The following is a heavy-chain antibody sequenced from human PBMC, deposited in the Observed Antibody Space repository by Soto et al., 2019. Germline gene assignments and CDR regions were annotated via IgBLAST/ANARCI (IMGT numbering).Heavy chain of an antibody. D-gene: IGHD6-13*01. V-gene: IGHV1-69*06. CDR3: ARGFTAAGTHYYYGMDV. Sequence: QVQLVQSGAEVKKPGSSVKVSCKASGGTFSSYAISWVRQAPGQGLEWTGGIIPIFGTANYAQKFQGRVTITADKSTSTAYMELSSLRSEDTAVYYCARGFTAAGTHYYYGMDVWGQGTTVTVSS. CDR2: IIPIFGTA. J-gene: IGHJ6*02. CDR1: GGTFSSYA.